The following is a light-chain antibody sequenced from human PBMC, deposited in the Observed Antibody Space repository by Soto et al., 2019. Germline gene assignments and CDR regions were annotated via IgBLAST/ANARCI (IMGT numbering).Light chain of an antibody. CDR2: GAS. Sequence: EILMTQSPATLSVSPGEGATLSCRASQRVSSNLAWYQQKPGQAPRLLIYGASTRATGIPARFSGSGSETEFTLTISSLQSEYFAVYYCLQYNTWPPLTFGGGTKVEIK. CDR1: QRVSSN. J-gene: IGKJ4*01. CDR3: LQYNTWPPLT. V-gene: IGKV3-15*01.